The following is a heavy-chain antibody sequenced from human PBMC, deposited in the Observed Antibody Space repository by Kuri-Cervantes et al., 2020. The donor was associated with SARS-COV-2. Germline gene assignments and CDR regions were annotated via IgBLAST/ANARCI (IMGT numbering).Heavy chain of an antibody. CDR3: ARDLRDYSSGYSN. CDR2: IKQDGSEK. V-gene: IGHV3-7*01. Sequence: GGSLRLSCAASGFTFSSYWMSWVRQAPGKGLEWVANIKQDGSEKYYVDSVKGRFTISRDNAKNSLYLQMNSLRAEDTAVYYCARDLRDYSSGYSNWGQGTLVTDSS. D-gene: IGHD3-22*01. J-gene: IGHJ4*02. CDR1: GFTFSSYW.